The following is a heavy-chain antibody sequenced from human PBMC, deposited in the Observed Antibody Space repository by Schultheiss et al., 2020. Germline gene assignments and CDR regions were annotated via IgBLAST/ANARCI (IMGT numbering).Heavy chain of an antibody. CDR2: ISGSGGST. Sequence: ESLKISCAASGFTFSSYAMSWVRQAPGKGLEWVSAISGSGGSTYYADSVKGRFTISRDNSKNTLYLQMNSLRAEDTAVYYCAKVGAAYCGGDCYSDYWGQGTLVTVSS. CDR3: AKVGAAYCGGDCYSDY. V-gene: IGHV3-23*01. D-gene: IGHD2-21*01. CDR1: GFTFSSYA. J-gene: IGHJ4*02.